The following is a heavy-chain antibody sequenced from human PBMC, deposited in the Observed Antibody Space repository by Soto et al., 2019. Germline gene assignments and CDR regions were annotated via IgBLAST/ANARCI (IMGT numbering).Heavy chain of an antibody. CDR2: ISYDGSNK. Sequence: GESLKISCAASGFTFSSYGMHWVRQAPGKGLEWVAVISYDGSNKYYADSVKGRFTISRDNSKNTLYLQMNSLRAEDTAVYYCAKDIAARSGIDVWGQGTTVTVSS. D-gene: IGHD6-6*01. CDR3: AKDIAARSGIDV. V-gene: IGHV3-30*18. CDR1: GFTFSSYG. J-gene: IGHJ6*02.